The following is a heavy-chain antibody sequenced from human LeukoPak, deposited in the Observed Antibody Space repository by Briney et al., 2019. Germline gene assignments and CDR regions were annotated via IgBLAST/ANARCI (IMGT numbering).Heavy chain of an antibody. CDR2: INHSGST. V-gene: IGHV4-34*01. D-gene: IGHD3-22*01. J-gene: IGHJ4*02. CDR3: ARGHQGYYYDSSGYLRY. CDR1: GGSFSGYY. Sequence: SETLSLTCAVYGGSFSGYYWSWIRQPPGKGLEWIGEINHSGSTNYNPSLKSRVTISVDTSKNQFSLKLSFVTAADTAVYYCARGHQGYYYDSSGYLRYWGQGTLVTVSS.